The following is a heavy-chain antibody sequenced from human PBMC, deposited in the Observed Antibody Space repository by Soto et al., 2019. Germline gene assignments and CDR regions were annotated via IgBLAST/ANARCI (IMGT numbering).Heavy chain of an antibody. V-gene: IGHV1-8*01. J-gene: IGHJ6*01. CDR2: MNPNSGNT. CDR1: GYTFTSYD. Sequence: QVQLVQSGAEVKKPGASVKVSCKASGYTFTSYDINWVRQATGQGLEWMGWMNPNSGNTGYVQKFQGRVTMTRNSSISTAYMQLSSLRSEDTAVSFCARERRGMDVWGQGTTVTVSS. CDR3: ARERRGMDV.